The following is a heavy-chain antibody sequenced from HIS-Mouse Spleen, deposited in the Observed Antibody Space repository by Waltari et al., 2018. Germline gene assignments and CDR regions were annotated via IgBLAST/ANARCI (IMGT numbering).Heavy chain of an antibody. J-gene: IGHJ4*02. D-gene: IGHD4-4*01. CDR2: MNPNSGNT. CDR1: GSTFTRYD. CDR3: ARGHDYSNYFDY. Sequence: QVQLVQSGAEVTKPGASVKVSCQASGSTFTRYDLNWVRPATGQGLEWMGWMNPNSGNTGYAQKFQGRVTMTRNTSISTAYMELSSLRSEDTAVYYCARGHDYSNYFDYWGQGTLVTVSS. V-gene: IGHV1-8*01.